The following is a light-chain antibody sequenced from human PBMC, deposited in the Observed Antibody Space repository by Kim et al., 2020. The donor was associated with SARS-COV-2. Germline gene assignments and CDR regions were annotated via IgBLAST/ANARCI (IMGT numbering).Light chain of an antibody. CDR3: QAWDSSTNWV. J-gene: IGLJ3*02. Sequence: GSPGQTASITCSGDKLGDKYACWYQQKPGQSPVLVIYQDSKRPSGIPERFSGSNSGNTATLTINGTQAMDEADYYCQAWDSSTNWVFGGGTQLTVL. CDR1: KLGDKY. CDR2: QDS. V-gene: IGLV3-1*01.